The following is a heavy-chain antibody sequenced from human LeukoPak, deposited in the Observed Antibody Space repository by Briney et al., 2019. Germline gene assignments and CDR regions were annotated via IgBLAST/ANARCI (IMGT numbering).Heavy chain of an antibody. Sequence: GGSLTLSCVVSGFPFSTYNMNWVRQAPGKGLEWVSSTSSSSGYIYYADSVKGRFTIPRDNAKTSLYLQMNSLRDEDTAVYYCARGGRSIAARVYYYYYMDVWGKGTTVTVSS. CDR3: ARGGRSIAARVYYYYYMDV. D-gene: IGHD6-6*01. CDR2: TSSSSGYI. V-gene: IGHV3-21*01. CDR1: GFPFSTYN. J-gene: IGHJ6*03.